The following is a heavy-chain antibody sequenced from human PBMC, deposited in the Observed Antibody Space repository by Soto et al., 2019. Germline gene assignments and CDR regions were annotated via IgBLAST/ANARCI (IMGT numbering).Heavy chain of an antibody. CDR3: AKGPWYSSGWYGGAFDI. CDR1: GFTFSSYG. CDR2: ISYDGSNK. J-gene: IGHJ3*02. D-gene: IGHD6-19*01. Sequence: QVQLVESGGGVVQPGRSLRLSCAASGFTFSSYGMHWVRQAPGKGLEWVAVISYDGSNKYYADSVKGRFTISRDNSKNTLYLQMNSLRAEDTAVYYCAKGPWYSSGWYGGAFDIWGQGTMVTVSS. V-gene: IGHV3-30*18.